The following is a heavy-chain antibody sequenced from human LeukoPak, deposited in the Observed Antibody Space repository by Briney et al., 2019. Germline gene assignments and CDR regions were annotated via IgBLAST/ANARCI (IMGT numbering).Heavy chain of an antibody. V-gene: IGHV3-23*01. CDR2: ISGSGGSI. D-gene: IGHD5-18*01. Sequence: GGSLRLSCAASGFTFSSYAMNWVRQAPGKGLEWVSAISGSGGSIYYADSVKGRFTISRDNSKNTLYLQMNSLRAEDTAVYYCAKVDVRGYSYGFDYWGQGTLVTVSS. CDR1: GFTFSSYA. J-gene: IGHJ4*02. CDR3: AKVDVRGYSYGFDY.